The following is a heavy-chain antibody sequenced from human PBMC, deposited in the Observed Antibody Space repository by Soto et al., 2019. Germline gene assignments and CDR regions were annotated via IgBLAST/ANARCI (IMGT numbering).Heavy chain of an antibody. J-gene: IGHJ4*02. D-gene: IGHD1-1*01. CDR3: AHILNWNDVFFPFDY. Sequence: QITLKESGPPLVKPTQTLTLTCTFSGFSLSTSGVGVGWIRQPPGKALEWLALIYWDDDKRYSPSLKSRLTITKDTSKNQVVLTMTNMDPVDTATYYCAHILNWNDVFFPFDYWGQGTLVTVSS. CDR1: GFSLSTSGVG. V-gene: IGHV2-5*02. CDR2: IYWDDDK.